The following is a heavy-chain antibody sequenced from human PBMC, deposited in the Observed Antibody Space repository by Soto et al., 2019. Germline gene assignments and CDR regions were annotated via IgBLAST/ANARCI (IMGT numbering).Heavy chain of an antibody. Sequence: GGSLRLSCAASGFTFSSYSMSRVRQAPGKGLEWVSAISGSGGSTYYADSVMGRFTISRDNSKNTLYLQMNSLRAEDTAVYYCAKDKSSWPDDAFDIWGQGTMVPLSS. J-gene: IGHJ3*02. CDR3: AKDKSSWPDDAFDI. CDR1: GFTFSSYS. D-gene: IGHD6-13*01. CDR2: ISGSGGST. V-gene: IGHV3-23*01.